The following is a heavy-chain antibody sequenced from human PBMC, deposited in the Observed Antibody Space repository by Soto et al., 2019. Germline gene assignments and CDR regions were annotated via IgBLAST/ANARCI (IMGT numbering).Heavy chain of an antibody. V-gene: IGHV3-30-3*01. CDR2: ISYDGSNK. D-gene: IGHD6-6*01. J-gene: IGHJ6*02. Sequence: GSLRLSCAASGSTFSSYAMHWVRQAPGKGLEWVAVISYDGSNKYYADSVKGRFTISRDNSKNTLYLQMNSLRAEDTAVYYCARWRGTQLGGMDVWGQGTTVTVSS. CDR1: GSTFSSYA. CDR3: ARWRGTQLGGMDV.